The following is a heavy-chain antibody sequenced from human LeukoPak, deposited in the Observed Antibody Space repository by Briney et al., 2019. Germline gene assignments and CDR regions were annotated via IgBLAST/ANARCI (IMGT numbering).Heavy chain of an antibody. CDR1: GGSISSSSYY. Sequence: SETLSLTCTVSGGSISSSSYYWGWIRQPPRKGLEWIGHIYYSGSTNYNPALKSRVTISEDTSKNQISLKLSSVTAADTAVYYCARVRGYYDSSGYDYWGQGTLVTVSS. CDR2: IYYSGST. J-gene: IGHJ4*02. V-gene: IGHV4-61*05. D-gene: IGHD3-22*01. CDR3: ARVRGYYDSSGYDY.